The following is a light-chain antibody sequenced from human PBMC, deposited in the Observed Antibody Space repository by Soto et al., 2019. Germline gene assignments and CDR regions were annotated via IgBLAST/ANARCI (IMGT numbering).Light chain of an antibody. V-gene: IGLV2-14*01. CDR2: EVS. CDR1: SSDVGGYNY. CDR3: SSYTTRSTVI. J-gene: IGLJ2*01. Sequence: QSALTQPASVSGSPGQSITISCTGTSSDVGGYNYVSWYQHHPGKSPKLMIYEVSNRPSGVSNRFSGSKSGNTASLTISGLQAEDEADYYCSSYTTRSTVIFGGGTQLTVL.